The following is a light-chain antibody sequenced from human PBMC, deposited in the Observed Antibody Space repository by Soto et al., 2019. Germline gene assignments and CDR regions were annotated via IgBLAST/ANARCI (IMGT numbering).Light chain of an antibody. CDR2: AAS. CDR3: QESYTTPVT. J-gene: IGKJ2*01. CDR1: QSISRY. Sequence: DIPMTQSPSSLSASVGDRVTITCRASQSISRYVNWYQQKPGTAPKLLIYAASNLQSGVPSRFSGSGSGTDFTLTIGSLQPEDFATYYCQESYTTPVTFGQGTTVEIK. V-gene: IGKV1-39*01.